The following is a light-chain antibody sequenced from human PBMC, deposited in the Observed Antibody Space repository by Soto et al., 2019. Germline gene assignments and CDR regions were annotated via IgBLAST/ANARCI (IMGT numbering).Light chain of an antibody. Sequence: DIHMYQSPCTLSSSLGDRVTITCRASQSISSWLAWYQQKPGKAPKLLIYKASSLESGVPSRFSGSGSGTEFTLTISSLQPDDFATYYCQQYNSYSRTFGQGTKVDIK. V-gene: IGKV1-5*03. CDR2: KAS. CDR1: QSISSW. CDR3: QQYNSYSRT. J-gene: IGKJ1*01.